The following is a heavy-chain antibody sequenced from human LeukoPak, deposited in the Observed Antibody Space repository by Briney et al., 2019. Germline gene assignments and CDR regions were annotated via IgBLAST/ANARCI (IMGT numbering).Heavy chain of an antibody. CDR1: GFTFSSYG. Sequence: GGSLRLSCAASGFTFSSYGMHWVRQAPGKGLEWVAVISYDGSNKYYADSVKGRFTISSDNSKNTLYLQMNSLRAEDTAVYYCAKDPRRSRNYDYYYYYGMDVWGQGTTVTVSS. CDR2: ISYDGSNK. J-gene: IGHJ6*02. V-gene: IGHV3-30*18. CDR3: AKDPRRSRNYDYYYYYGMDV. D-gene: IGHD4-11*01.